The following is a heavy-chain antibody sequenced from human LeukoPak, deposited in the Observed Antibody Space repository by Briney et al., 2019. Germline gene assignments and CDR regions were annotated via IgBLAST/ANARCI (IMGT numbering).Heavy chain of an antibody. CDR1: GYTFTGYY. J-gene: IGHJ5*02. CDR3: ARVETYYFTP. CDR2: INPNGGGT. Sequence: ASVKVSCKXSGYTFTGYYMHWVRQAPGQGLEWMGRINPNGGGTNYAQKFQGRVTMTRDTSITTAYMELSRLRSDDTAVYYCARVETYYFTPWGQGTLVTVSS. D-gene: IGHD3-10*01. V-gene: IGHV1-2*06.